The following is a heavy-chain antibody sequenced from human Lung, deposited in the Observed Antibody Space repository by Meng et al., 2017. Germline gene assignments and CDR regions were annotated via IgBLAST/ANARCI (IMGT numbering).Heavy chain of an antibody. D-gene: IGHD5-18*01. J-gene: IGHJ4*02. CDR2: IKHDGREK. V-gene: IGHV3-7*01. CDR3: VCGYSYGYVFNY. CDR1: GFTFNNYW. Sequence: GESLKISCAVSGFTFNNYWMTWVRQASGKGLEWVASIKHDGREKNYVDSVKGRFTISRDNAKNSLSLKMNSLRAEDTAIYYCVCGYSYGYVFNYWGQGTLVTVSS.